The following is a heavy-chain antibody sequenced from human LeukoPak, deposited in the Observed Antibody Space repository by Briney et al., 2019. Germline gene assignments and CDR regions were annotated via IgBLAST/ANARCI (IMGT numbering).Heavy chain of an antibody. Sequence: RGESLKISCKGFGYTFTTQWIGWVRQMPGKGLEWMGIIYPADSDSRYSPSFQGQVTISADKSISTAYLQWSSLKASDTAMYYCARRYGGYFDYWGQGTLVTVSS. CDR2: IYPADSDS. V-gene: IGHV5-51*01. CDR3: ARRYGGYFDY. CDR1: GYTFTTQW. D-gene: IGHD3-10*01. J-gene: IGHJ4*02.